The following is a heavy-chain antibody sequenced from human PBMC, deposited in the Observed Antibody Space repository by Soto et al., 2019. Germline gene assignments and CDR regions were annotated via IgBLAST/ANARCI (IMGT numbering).Heavy chain of an antibody. Sequence: QVQLVQSGAEVKKPGSSVKVSCKASGGTFSSYAISWVRQAPGQGLEWMGGIIPIFGTANYAQKFQGRVTITADETTSTAYMELSSLRSEDTAVYYCARADYGDYGYYYYYMDVWGKGTTVTVSS. V-gene: IGHV1-69*01. CDR1: GGTFSSYA. D-gene: IGHD4-17*01. CDR2: IIPIFGTA. J-gene: IGHJ6*03. CDR3: ARADYGDYGYYYYYMDV.